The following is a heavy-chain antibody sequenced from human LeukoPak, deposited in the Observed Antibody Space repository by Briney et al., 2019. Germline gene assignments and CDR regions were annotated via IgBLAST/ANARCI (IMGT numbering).Heavy chain of an antibody. CDR2: IYYSGST. Sequence: SETLSLTCTVSGGSISSYYWSWIRQPPGKGLEWIGYIYYSGSTNYNPSLKSRVTISVDTSKNQLSLKLSSVTAADTAVYYCARHDYDSSGYSRWGQGTLVTVSS. CDR3: ARHDYDSSGYSR. CDR1: GGSISSYY. J-gene: IGHJ4*02. V-gene: IGHV4-59*08. D-gene: IGHD3-22*01.